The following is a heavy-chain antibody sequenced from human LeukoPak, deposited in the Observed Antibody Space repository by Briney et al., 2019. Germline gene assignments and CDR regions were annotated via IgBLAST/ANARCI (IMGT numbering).Heavy chain of an antibody. D-gene: IGHD6-13*01. J-gene: IGHJ5*01. Sequence: KSGGSLSLSWSPSGLTFISSSLSWFRQPAGKWLEWVSYISITTVKLYYTDSVKGRFTISRDNARNSLYLQMNSLREEDTAVYYCAKDPIPGRIAAAGTGWFDYWSEGTLVTVSS. CDR2: ISITTVKL. CDR1: GLTFISSS. CDR3: AKDPIPGRIAAAGTGWFDY. V-gene: IGHV3-48*02.